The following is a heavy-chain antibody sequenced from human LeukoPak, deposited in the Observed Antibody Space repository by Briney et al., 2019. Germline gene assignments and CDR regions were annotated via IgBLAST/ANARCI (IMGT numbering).Heavy chain of an antibody. CDR3: AREVVRYYDSSGYYSVAFDI. CDR1: GGSISSYY. CDR2: IYYSGRT. Sequence: SETLSLTCTVSGGSISSYYWSWIRQPPGKGLEWIGYIYYSGRTNYNPSLKSRVTISVDTSKNQFSLKLSSVTAADTAVYYCAREVVRYYDSSGYYSVAFDIWGQGTMVTVSS. D-gene: IGHD3-22*01. V-gene: IGHV4-59*12. J-gene: IGHJ3*02.